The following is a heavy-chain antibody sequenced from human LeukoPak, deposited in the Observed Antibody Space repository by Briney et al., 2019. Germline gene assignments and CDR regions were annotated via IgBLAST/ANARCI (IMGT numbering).Heavy chain of an antibody. D-gene: IGHD3-22*01. CDR1: GGSISSSSYY. CDR3: ASLFRGEFPYYYDSSGYFDY. Sequence: SETLSLTCTDSGGSISSSSYYWGWIGQPPGKGLKWIGSMYYSGSTYYNPSLKSRVTISVHTSKNQFSLKLSSVTAADTAVYYCASLFRGEFPYYYDSSGYFDYSGQGTLVTVSS. V-gene: IGHV4-39*07. J-gene: IGHJ4*02. CDR2: MYYSGST.